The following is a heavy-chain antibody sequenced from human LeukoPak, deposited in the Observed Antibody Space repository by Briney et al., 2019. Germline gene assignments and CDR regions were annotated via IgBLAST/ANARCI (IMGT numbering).Heavy chain of an antibody. D-gene: IGHD3-16*01. CDR1: GNTFIGYY. CDR3: ATQRGSYLWGTDFDY. CDR2: INPNSGDT. J-gene: IGHJ4*02. V-gene: IGHV1-2*02. Sequence: GASVKVSCKSSGNTFIGYYIRWARQAPGQGLEWMAWINPNSGDTKYAQKFQGRVTMTRDTSISTAYMELSRLRSDDTAVYYCATQRGSYLWGTDFDYWGQGTLVTVSS.